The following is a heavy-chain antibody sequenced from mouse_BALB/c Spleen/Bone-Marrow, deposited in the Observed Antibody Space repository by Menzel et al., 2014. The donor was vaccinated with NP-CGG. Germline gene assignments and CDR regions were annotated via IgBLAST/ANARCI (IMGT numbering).Heavy chain of an antibody. J-gene: IGHJ2*01. CDR2: INPYNDGT. D-gene: IGHD2-14*01. CDR1: GYTFTSYV. Sequence: VQLQQSGPEQVKPGASVKMSCKASGYTFTSYVMHWVKQKPGQGLEWIGYINPYNDGTKYNEKFKVKATLTVDTSSSTAYVDLSSLTAEDSAVYYCARHHRYAYYFDYWGQGTTLTVSS. V-gene: IGHV1-14*01. CDR3: ARHHRYAYYFDY.